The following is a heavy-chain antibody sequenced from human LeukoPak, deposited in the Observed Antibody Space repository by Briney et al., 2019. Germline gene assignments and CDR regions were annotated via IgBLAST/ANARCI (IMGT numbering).Heavy chain of an antibody. Sequence: GGSLRLSCAASGFTFSSYAMHWVRQAPGKGLEWVAVISYDGSNKYYADSVKGRFTISRDNAKNSLYLQMNSLRGDDTALYYCAKDRRNDFDYWGQGTLVTVSS. J-gene: IGHJ4*02. CDR1: GFTFSSYA. CDR3: AKDRRNDFDY. D-gene: IGHD1-14*01. CDR2: ISYDGSNK. V-gene: IGHV3-30-3*01.